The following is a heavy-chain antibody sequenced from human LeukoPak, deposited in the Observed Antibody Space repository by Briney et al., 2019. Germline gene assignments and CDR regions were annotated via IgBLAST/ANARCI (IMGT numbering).Heavy chain of an antibody. D-gene: IGHD2-2*01. CDR3: ARARYCSSTSCPSGFDY. CDR2: IGTAGDT. J-gene: IGHJ4*02. Sequence: GGSLRLSCAASGFTFSSYDMHWVRHATGKGLEWVSAIGTAGDTYYPGSVKGRFTISRENAKNSLYLQMNSLRAGDTAVYYCARARYCSSTSCPSGFDYWGQGTLVTVSS. V-gene: IGHV3-13*01. CDR1: GFTFSSYD.